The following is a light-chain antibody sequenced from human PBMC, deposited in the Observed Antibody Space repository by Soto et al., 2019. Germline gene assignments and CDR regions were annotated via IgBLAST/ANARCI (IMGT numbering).Light chain of an antibody. Sequence: SYALAQPPSVSVAPRQTARITCGGNNIGSKSVHWYQQKPGQAPVLVVCDDTDRPSGIPERVSVANSGNTATLTISRVEAGDEADYYCQLSDSSSEQCVFGTGTKVTVL. CDR3: QLSDSSSEQCV. V-gene: IGLV3-21*02. CDR2: DDT. CDR1: NIGSKS. J-gene: IGLJ1*01.